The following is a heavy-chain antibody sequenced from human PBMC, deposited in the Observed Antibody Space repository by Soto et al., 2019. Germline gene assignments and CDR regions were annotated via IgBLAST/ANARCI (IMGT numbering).Heavy chain of an antibody. CDR3: AKDGGYCSSTSCLPGYYYYGMDV. D-gene: IGHD2-2*01. V-gene: IGHV3-23*01. CDR2: ISGSGGST. J-gene: IGHJ6*02. Sequence: PGGSLRLSCAASGFTFSSYAMSWVRQAPGKGLEWVSAISGSGGSTYYADSVKGRFTISRDNSKNTLYLQMNSLRAEDTAVYYCAKDGGYCSSTSCLPGYYYYGMDVWGQGTTVTV. CDR1: GFTFSSYA.